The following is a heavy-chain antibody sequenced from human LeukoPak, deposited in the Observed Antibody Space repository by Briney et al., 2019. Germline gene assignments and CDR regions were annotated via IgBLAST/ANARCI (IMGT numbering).Heavy chain of an antibody. Sequence: SETLSLTCTVSGGSISSGSYYWSWIRQPAGKGLEWIGRIYTSGSTNYNPSLESRVTISVDTSKNQFSLRLSSVTAADTAVYYCARDRYYYDSSGYQALLDYWGQGTLVTVSS. CDR3: ARDRYYYDSSGYQALLDY. CDR1: GGSISSGSYY. J-gene: IGHJ4*02. CDR2: IYTSGST. D-gene: IGHD3-22*01. V-gene: IGHV4-61*02.